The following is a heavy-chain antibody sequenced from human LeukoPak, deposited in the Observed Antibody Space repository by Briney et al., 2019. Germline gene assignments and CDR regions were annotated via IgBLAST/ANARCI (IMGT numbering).Heavy chain of an antibody. Sequence: ASVKVSCKASGYTFTGYYMHWVRQAPGQGLEWMGWINPNSGGTNYAQKFQGRATMTRDTSISTAYMELSRLRSDDTAVYYCARFFLKAGYSSGWYIQYNWFDPWGQGTLVTVSS. CDR2: INPNSGGT. J-gene: IGHJ5*02. CDR3: ARFFLKAGYSSGWYIQYNWFDP. CDR1: GYTFTGYY. D-gene: IGHD6-19*01. V-gene: IGHV1-2*02.